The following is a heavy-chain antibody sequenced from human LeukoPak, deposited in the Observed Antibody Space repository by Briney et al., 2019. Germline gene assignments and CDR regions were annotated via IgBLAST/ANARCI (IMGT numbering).Heavy chain of an antibody. J-gene: IGHJ4*02. CDR2: IYYSGST. D-gene: IGHD3-22*01. CDR1: GGSISSSSYY. Sequence: SETLSLTCTVSGGSISSSSYYWGWIRQPPGKGLEWIGSIYYSGSTYYNPSLKSRVTISVDTSKNQFSLKLSSVTAADTAVYYCARDSYYYDSSGYSYFDYWGQGTLVTVSS. CDR3: ARDSYYYDSSGYSYFDY. V-gene: IGHV4-39*07.